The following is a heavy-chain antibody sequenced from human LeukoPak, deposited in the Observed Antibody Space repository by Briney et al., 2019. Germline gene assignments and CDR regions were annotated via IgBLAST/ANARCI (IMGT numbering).Heavy chain of an antibody. D-gene: IGHD2/OR15-2a*01. Sequence: SETLSLTCTVSGDSISSSGYYWGWIRQPPGKGLEWIGTIYYSGNTYYNPSLKSRVTISVDTSKNQFSLKLSSVTAADTAVYYCAPRIGTLRGFDPWGQGTLVTVSS. CDR2: IYYSGNT. J-gene: IGHJ5*02. CDR1: GDSISSSGYY. V-gene: IGHV4-39*07. CDR3: APRIGTLRGFDP.